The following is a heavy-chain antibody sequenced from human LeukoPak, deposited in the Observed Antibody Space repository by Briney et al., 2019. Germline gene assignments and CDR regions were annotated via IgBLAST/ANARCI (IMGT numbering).Heavy chain of an antibody. CDR2: IKQDGSEK. J-gene: IGHJ4*02. D-gene: IGHD2/OR15-2a*01. CDR1: GFTFSSYW. V-gene: IGHV3-7*01. Sequence: SGGSLRLSCAASGFTFSSYWMAWVRQAPGKGLQWVANIKQDGSEKYYVESVRGRFTVSRDNAKNSLYLQMNSLRAQDTAVYYCARDCDSTTYYDYWGQGTLVTVSS. CDR3: ARDCDSTTYYDY.